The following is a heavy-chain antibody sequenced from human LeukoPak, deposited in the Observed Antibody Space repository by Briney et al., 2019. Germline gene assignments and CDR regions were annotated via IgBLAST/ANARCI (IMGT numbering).Heavy chain of an antibody. V-gene: IGHV1-69*06. CDR3: AELGITMIGGV. CDR1: GGTFTSYA. Sequence: ASVKVSCKASGGTFTSYAITWVRQAPGQGLGWMGGIIPIFGAANYAQKFQGRVTIIADKSTSTAYMELSSLRSEDTAVYYCAELGITMIGGVWGKGTTVTISS. D-gene: IGHD3-10*02. J-gene: IGHJ6*04. CDR2: IIPIFGAA.